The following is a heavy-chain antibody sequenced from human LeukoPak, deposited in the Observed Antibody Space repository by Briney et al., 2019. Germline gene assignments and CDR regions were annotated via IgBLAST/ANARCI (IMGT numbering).Heavy chain of an antibody. D-gene: IGHD3-22*01. CDR2: ISAYNGNT. J-gene: IGHJ4*02. CDR1: GYTFTSYG. Sequence: ASVKVSCKASGYTFTSYGISWVRQAPGHGLEWMGWISAYNGNTSYAQKLQGRVTMTTDTSTSTAYMEVRSLRSDDTAVYYCARDFYDTSGYYAFDYWGQGTLVTVSS. CDR3: ARDFYDTSGYYAFDY. V-gene: IGHV1-18*01.